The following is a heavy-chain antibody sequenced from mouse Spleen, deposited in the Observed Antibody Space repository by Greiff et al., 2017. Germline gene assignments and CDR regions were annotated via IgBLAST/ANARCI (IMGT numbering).Heavy chain of an antibody. CDR3: ARGDGNFLGYFDY. Sequence: QVQLQQPGAELVKPGASVKMSCKASGYTFTSYWITWVKHRPGQGLEWIGDIYPGSGSTNYNEKFKSKATLTVDTSSSTAYMQLSSLTSEDSAVYYCARGDGNFLGYFDYWGQGTTLTVSS. J-gene: IGHJ2*01. D-gene: IGHD2-1*01. CDR2: IYPGSGST. V-gene: IGHV1-55*01. CDR1: GYTFTSYW.